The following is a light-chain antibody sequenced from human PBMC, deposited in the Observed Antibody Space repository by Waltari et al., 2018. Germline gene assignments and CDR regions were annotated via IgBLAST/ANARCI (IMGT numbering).Light chain of an antibody. CDR1: QSIRNW. CDR3: QQYDSFSPWT. V-gene: IGKV1-5*03. J-gene: IGKJ1*01. Sequence: DIQMTQSPSTLSASVGDRVTITCRASQSIRNWLAWYQQKPGKAPNLLIYKASSLESGVPSRLSGSGSGTEFTLTISSLQPDDFATYYCQQYDSFSPWTFGQGTKVDIK. CDR2: KAS.